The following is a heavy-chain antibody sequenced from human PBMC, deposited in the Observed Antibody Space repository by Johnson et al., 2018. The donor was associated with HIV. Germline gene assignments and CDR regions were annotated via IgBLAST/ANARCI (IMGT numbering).Heavy chain of an antibody. J-gene: IGHJ3*02. CDR3: ARDLVRFSELRAAAGDDAFDI. V-gene: IGHV3-11*04. D-gene: IGHD6-13*01. Sequence: QVQLVESGGGLVKPGGSLRLSCAASGFTFSDYYMSWIRQAPGKGLEWVSYISSSGSTIYYADSVKGRFTISRDNAKNSLYLQMNSLRAEDTAVYYCARDLVRFSELRAAAGDDAFDIWGQGTMVTVSS. CDR2: ISSSGSTI. CDR1: GFTFSDYY.